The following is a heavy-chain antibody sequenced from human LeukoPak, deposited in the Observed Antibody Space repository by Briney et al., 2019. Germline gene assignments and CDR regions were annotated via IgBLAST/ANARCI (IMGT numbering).Heavy chain of an antibody. CDR1: GFTFSTYA. CDR2: IKQDGSEK. CDR3: ARGLLNY. Sequence: GGSLRLSCAASGFTFSTYAMSWVRQAPGKGLEWVANIKQDGSEKYYVDSVKGRFTISRDNAKNSLYLQMNSLRAEDTAVYYCARGLLNYWGQGTLVTVSS. J-gene: IGHJ4*02. V-gene: IGHV3-7*01. D-gene: IGHD2-15*01.